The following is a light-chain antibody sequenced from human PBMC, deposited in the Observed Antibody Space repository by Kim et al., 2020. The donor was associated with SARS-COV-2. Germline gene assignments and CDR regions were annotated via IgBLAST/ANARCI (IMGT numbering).Light chain of an antibody. V-gene: IGKV1-5*03. Sequence: DIQMTQTPSTLSASVGDRVTINCRASQYIDAYLAWYQQKPGRAPKLLVYLASTLETGVPSRFSGTGSGTEFSLTISGLQPEDFAIYYCQHYSRFPYTFGQGTKLEIK. CDR2: LAS. CDR3: QHYSRFPYT. J-gene: IGKJ2*01. CDR1: QYIDAY.